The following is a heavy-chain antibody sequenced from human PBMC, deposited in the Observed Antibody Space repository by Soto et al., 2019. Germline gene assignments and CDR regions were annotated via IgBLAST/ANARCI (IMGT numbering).Heavy chain of an antibody. Sequence: SVKVSCKASVGTFSSYTISWVRQAPGQGLEWMGRIIPILGIANYAQKFQGRVTMTRNTSISTAYMELSSLRSEDTAVYYCARVGYYYDSSGYYLSFDYWGQGTLVTVSS. CDR1: VGTFSSYT. V-gene: IGHV1-69*02. D-gene: IGHD3-22*01. J-gene: IGHJ4*02. CDR2: IIPILGIA. CDR3: ARVGYYYDSSGYYLSFDY.